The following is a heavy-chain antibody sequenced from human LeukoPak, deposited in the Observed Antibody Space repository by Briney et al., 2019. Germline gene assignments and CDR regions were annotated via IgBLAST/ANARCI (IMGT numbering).Heavy chain of an antibody. CDR1: GYSFTSYW. Sequence: GESLKIPCKGSGYSFTSYWIGWVRQMPGKGLEWMGIIYPGDSDTRYSPSFQGQVTISADKSISTAYLQWSSLKASDTAMYYCARQAYCGGDCFNWFDPWGQGTLVTVSS. CDR3: ARQAYCGGDCFNWFDP. V-gene: IGHV5-51*01. D-gene: IGHD2-21*01. CDR2: IYPGDSDT. J-gene: IGHJ5*02.